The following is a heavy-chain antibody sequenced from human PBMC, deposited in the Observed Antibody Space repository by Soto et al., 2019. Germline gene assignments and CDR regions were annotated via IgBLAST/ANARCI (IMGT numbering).Heavy chain of an antibody. CDR3: ARGYDYDSGGYLFDC. CDR1: GGSVSSNIYY. J-gene: IGHJ4*02. Sequence: PSETLSLTCSVSGGSVSSNIYYWTWIRQHPGKGPEWIGHIYYSGSTYYNPSLKSRVTISLDMSKNQFSLKLTSVSAADTAVYYCARGYDYDSGGYLFDCWGQGTLVTVSS. CDR2: IYYSGST. D-gene: IGHD3-22*01. V-gene: IGHV4-31*03.